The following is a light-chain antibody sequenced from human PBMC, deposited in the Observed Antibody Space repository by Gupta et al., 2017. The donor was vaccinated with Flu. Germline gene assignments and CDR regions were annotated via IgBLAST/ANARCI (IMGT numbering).Light chain of an antibody. V-gene: IGKV3-15*01. J-gene: IGKJ4*01. CDR3: QQDDDWHS. CDR1: QSVSSN. Sequence: SLATLSVSPGERATRSCRASQSVSSNLASYQQNPGQAPRLLIYDASTRATGIPDRFSGSGSGTEFTLTSSSLQSEDFALYYWQQDDDWHSFGGGTTVGIK. CDR2: DAS.